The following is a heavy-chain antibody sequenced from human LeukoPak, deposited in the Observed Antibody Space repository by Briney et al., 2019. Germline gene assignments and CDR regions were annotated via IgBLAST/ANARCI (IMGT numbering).Heavy chain of an antibody. V-gene: IGHV4-59*01. CDR1: AGSISRSY. J-gene: IGHJ3*02. CDR3: ARNRGWDSFDI. CDR2: IYYTGST. Sequence: PSETLSLTCPVPAGSISRSYWSWIRQPPGKGLEWIGYIYYTGSTNYNPSLKSRVTISVDTSKNQFSLKLSSVTAADTAVYYCARNRGWDSFDIWGQGTMVTVSS. D-gene: IGHD3-10*01.